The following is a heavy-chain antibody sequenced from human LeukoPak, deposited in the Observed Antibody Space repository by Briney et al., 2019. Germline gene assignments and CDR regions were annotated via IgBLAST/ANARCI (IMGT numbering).Heavy chain of an antibody. Sequence: GSLRLSCAASGFTFSSYWMSWVRQAPGKGLEWVANIKQDGSEKYYVDSVKGRFTISRDNAKNSLYLQMNSLRAEDTAVYYCARGLLWFGESPPNWFDPWGQGTLVTVSS. V-gene: IGHV3-7*04. D-gene: IGHD3-10*01. CDR2: IKQDGSEK. CDR3: ARGLLWFGESPPNWFDP. J-gene: IGHJ5*02. CDR1: GFTFSSYW.